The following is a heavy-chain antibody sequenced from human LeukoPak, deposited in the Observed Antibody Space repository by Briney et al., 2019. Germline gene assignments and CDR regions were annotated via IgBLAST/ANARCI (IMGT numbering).Heavy chain of an antibody. J-gene: IGHJ4*02. Sequence: SETLSLTCTVSGGSISSSSYYWGWIRQPPGKGLEWIGSIYYSGSTYYNPSLKSRVTISVDTSKNQFSLKLSSVTAADTAVYYCARVSPGGYSYGFPFDYWGQGTLVTVSS. D-gene: IGHD5-18*01. V-gene: IGHV4-39*07. CDR1: GGSISSSSYY. CDR2: IYYSGST. CDR3: ARVSPGGYSYGFPFDY.